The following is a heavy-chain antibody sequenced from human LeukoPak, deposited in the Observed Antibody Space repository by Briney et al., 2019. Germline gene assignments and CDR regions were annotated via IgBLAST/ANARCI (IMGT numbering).Heavy chain of an antibody. D-gene: IGHD2-21*02. V-gene: IGHV1-2*06. Sequence: ASVKVSCKASGYTFTGYYVHWVRQAPGQGLEWMGRINPNSGDTNYAQKFQGRATMARDTSISTAYMELSRLRSDDTAVYYCARDYCGGDCFPDYWGQGTLVTVSS. J-gene: IGHJ4*02. CDR3: ARDYCGGDCFPDY. CDR1: GYTFTGYY. CDR2: INPNSGDT.